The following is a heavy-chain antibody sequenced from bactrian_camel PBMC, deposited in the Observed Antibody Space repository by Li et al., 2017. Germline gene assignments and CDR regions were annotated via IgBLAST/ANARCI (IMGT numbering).Heavy chain of an antibody. CDR2: VRSSGTT. CDR3: AAGPCRTWGTDIEVLSSASYRY. V-gene: IGHV3S55*01. D-gene: IGHD1*01. J-gene: IGHJ4*01. CDR1: GLTCSAYS. Sequence: QVQLVESGGGSVQAGGSLKLSCAASGLTCSAYSMGWFRQAPGKNREGAAAVRSSGTTRYADSMKGRFTISRDNTKNVLYLQMDSLKPEDTALYYCAAGPCRTWGTDIEVLSSASYRYWGQGTQVTVS.